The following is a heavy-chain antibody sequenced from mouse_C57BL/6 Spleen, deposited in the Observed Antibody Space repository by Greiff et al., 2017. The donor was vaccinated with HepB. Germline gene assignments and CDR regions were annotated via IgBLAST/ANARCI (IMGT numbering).Heavy chain of an antibody. CDR3: TRRGQLRPENYAMDY. Sequence: VKLQQSGAELVRPGASVTLSCKASGYTFTDYEMHWVKQTPVHGLEWIGAIDPETGGTAYNQKFKGKAILTADKSSSTAYMELRSLTSEDSAVYYCTRRGQLRPENYAMDYWGQGTSVTVSS. V-gene: IGHV1-15*01. J-gene: IGHJ4*01. D-gene: IGHD3-2*02. CDR1: GYTFTDYE. CDR2: IDPETGGT.